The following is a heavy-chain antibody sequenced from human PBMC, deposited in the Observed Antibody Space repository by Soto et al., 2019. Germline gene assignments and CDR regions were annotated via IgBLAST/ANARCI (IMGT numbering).Heavy chain of an antibody. J-gene: IGHJ6*03. CDR3: ARSKLQVTYYYYMDV. V-gene: IGHV4-34*01. D-gene: IGHD1-7*01. Sequence: PSETLSLTCAVYGGSFSDYYWNWIRQPPGKGLEWIGEINHSGSANYNPSLKNRVSMSVDTSKNQFSLNLSSVTAADTAVYYCARSKLQVTYYYYMDVWGKGTTVTVSS. CDR2: INHSGSA. CDR1: GGSFSDYY.